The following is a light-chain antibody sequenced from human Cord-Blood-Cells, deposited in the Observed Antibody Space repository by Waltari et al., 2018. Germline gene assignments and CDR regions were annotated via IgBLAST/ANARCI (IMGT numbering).Light chain of an antibody. CDR1: SSDVGGYTL. CDR3: CSYAGSSTYV. Sequence: QSALTQPASVSGSPGQSITISCTGTSSDVGGYTLVSWYQQHPGKAPKLMIYEDSKRPSGVSNRFSGSKSGNTASLTISGLQAEDEADYYCCSYAGSSTYVFGTGTKVTVL. V-gene: IGLV2-23*01. CDR2: EDS. J-gene: IGLJ1*01.